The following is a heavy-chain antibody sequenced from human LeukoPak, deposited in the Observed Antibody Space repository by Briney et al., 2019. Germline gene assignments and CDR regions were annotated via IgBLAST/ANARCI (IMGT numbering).Heavy chain of an antibody. CDR2: IYPGDSDT. CDR3: ARANRYSSSWNGMPYLFDY. J-gene: IGHJ4*02. D-gene: IGHD6-13*01. CDR1: GYSFTSYW. Sequence: GESLKISCKGSGYSFTSYWIGWVRQMPGKGLEWMGIIYPGDSDTRYSPSFQGQVTISADKSISTAYLQWSSLKASDTAMYYCARANRYSSSWNGMPYLFDYWGQGTLVTVSS. V-gene: IGHV5-51*01.